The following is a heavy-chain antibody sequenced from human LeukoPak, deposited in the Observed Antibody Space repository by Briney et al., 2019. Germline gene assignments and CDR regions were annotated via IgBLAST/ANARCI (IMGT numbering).Heavy chain of an antibody. D-gene: IGHD2-15*01. CDR2: IYYTGSA. V-gene: IGHV4-59*08. J-gene: IGHJ6*02. Sequence: KPSETLSLTCTVSGAPITRYYWSWLRQPPGKGLEWSGYIYYTGSANYNTSLKSRVSISVDTPKNQFSLRLSSVTAAATAVYYCASPAGLPSFAMDVWGQRTTVTVSS. CDR1: GAPITRYY. CDR3: ASPAGLPSFAMDV.